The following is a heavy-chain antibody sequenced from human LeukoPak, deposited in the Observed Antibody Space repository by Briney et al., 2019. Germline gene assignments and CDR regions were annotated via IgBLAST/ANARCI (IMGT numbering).Heavy chain of an antibody. J-gene: IGHJ6*02. D-gene: IGHD1-26*01. CDR3: ARDGKISPYYGMDV. CDR1: GGSISSGGYY. CDR2: IYYSGST. V-gene: IGHV4-61*08. Sequence: PSQTLSLTCTVSGGSISSGGYYWSWIRQPPGKGLEWIGYIYYSGSTDYNPSLKSRVTISVDTSKNQFSLKLSSVTAADTAVYYCARDGKISPYYGMDVWGQGTTVTVSS.